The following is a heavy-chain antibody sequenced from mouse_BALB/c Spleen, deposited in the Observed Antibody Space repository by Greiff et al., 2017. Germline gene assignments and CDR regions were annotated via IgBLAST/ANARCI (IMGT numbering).Heavy chain of an antibody. CDR2: IHPNSGNT. CDR3: ARSGNYYGSSPDYYAMDY. D-gene: IGHD1-1*01. V-gene: IGHV1S130*01. Sequence: VQLQQPGSLLVRPGASVKLSCKASGYTFTSSWMHWAKQRPGQGLEWIGEIHPNSGNTNYNEKFKGKATLTVDTSSSTAYVDLSSLTSEDSAVYYCARSGNYYGSSPDYYAMDYWGQGTSVTVSS. J-gene: IGHJ4*01. CDR1: GYTFTSSW.